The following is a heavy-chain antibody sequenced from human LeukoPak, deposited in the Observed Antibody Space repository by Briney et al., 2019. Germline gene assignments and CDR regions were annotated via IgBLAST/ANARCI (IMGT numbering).Heavy chain of an antibody. D-gene: IGHD6-19*01. CDR2: INGDGRST. CDR3: AKGMGPFSSSTSGWNY. Sequence: GGSLRLSCAASGFTFSSYWMHWVRQAPGKGLVWVSRINGDGRSTTYADSAKGRFTISRDNAKNTLYLQMNSLRTEDTAVYYCAKGMGPFSSSTSGWNYWGQGTLVTVSS. V-gene: IGHV3-74*01. CDR1: GFTFSSYW. J-gene: IGHJ4*02.